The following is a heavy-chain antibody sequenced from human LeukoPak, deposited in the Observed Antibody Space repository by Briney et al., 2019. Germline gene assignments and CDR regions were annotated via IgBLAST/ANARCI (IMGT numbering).Heavy chain of an antibody. CDR1: GCSFSSSW. V-gene: IGHV3-74*01. Sequence: GGSLRLSCAASGCSFSSSWMHWVRQAPGKGLVWVSRINSDGTTTTYADSVRGRFTISRDNAKNTLDLQMNSLRAEDTAVYYCVRLRGGPGYDYWGQGTLVIVSS. J-gene: IGHJ4*02. CDR2: INSDGTTT. CDR3: VRLRGGPGYDY. D-gene: IGHD2-15*01.